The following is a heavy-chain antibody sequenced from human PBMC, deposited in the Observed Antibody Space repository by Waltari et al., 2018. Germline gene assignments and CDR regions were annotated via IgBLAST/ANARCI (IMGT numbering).Heavy chain of an antibody. CDR3: SLSLNS. CDR1: GFTFSNSW. J-gene: IGHJ4*02. V-gene: IGHV3-7*01. Sequence: EVQLVESGGGLVQPGGSLRLSCAASGFTFSNSWVDWVRQAPGKGLEWVANIKPDGSERHYVDSVQGRFTVSRDNAQNLLYLQINTLRVDDTAVYYCSLSLNSWGQGTLVTVSP. CDR2: IKPDGSER.